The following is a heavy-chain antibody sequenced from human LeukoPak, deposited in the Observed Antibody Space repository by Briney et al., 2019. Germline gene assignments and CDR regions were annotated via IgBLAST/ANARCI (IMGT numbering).Heavy chain of an antibody. Sequence: SETLSLTCTVSGGSISSYYWSWIRQPAGKGLEWIGRIYTSGSTNYNPSLKSRVTISVDKSKNQFSLKLSSVTAADTAVYYCAREVDIVVLGITYGYYFDYWGRGTLVTVSS. CDR2: IYTSGST. V-gene: IGHV4-4*07. CDR1: GGSISSYY. CDR3: AREVDIVVLGITYGYYFDY. J-gene: IGHJ4*02. D-gene: IGHD2-2*03.